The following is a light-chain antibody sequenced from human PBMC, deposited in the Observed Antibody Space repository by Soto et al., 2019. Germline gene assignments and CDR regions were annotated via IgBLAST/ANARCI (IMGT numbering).Light chain of an antibody. V-gene: IGKV1-12*01. CDR1: QGISNW. J-gene: IGKJ3*01. CDR3: QHANSFPPFS. Sequence: DIQMTQSPSSVSASVGDRVTITCRASQGISNWLAWYQQKPGKAPKLLIFAASKLQSGVPSRFSGSGSGTDFSLTISNLQPEDFATYYCQHANSFPPFSFGPGTKVDIK. CDR2: AAS.